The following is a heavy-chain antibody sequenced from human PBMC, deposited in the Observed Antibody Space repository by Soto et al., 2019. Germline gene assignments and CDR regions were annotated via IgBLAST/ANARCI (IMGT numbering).Heavy chain of an antibody. D-gene: IGHD2-15*01. CDR1: VYSFTSYW. CDR3: ARGSGYCSGGSCYRYYYYYYGMEV. Sequence: GESLKISCKGSVYSFTSYWISWVRQMPVKGLEWMGRIDPSDSYTNYSPSFQGHVTISADKSISTAYLQWSSLKASDTAMYYCARGSGYCSGGSCYRYYYYYYGMEVWGQGRTVTVSS. J-gene: IGHJ6*01. V-gene: IGHV5-10-1*01. CDR2: IDPSDSYT.